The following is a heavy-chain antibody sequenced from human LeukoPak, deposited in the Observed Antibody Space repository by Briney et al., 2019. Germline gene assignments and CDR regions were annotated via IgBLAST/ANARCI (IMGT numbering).Heavy chain of an antibody. CDR1: GFTFSNYA. D-gene: IGHD4-11*01. Sequence: GGSLRLSSAASGFTFSNYAMGWVRQAPGKGLEWVSTISGGGGSTYYADSVKGRFTISRDNSRNTLYLQMNSLRAEDTAVYYCAITYSPIYYYYGMDVWGQGTTVTVSS. J-gene: IGHJ6*02. CDR3: AITYSPIYYYYGMDV. V-gene: IGHV3-23*01. CDR2: ISGGGGST.